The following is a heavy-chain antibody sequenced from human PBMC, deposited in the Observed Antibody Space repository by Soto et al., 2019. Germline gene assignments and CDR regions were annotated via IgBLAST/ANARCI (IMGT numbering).Heavy chain of an antibody. V-gene: IGHV4-4*02. CDR3: ARVRVVRGLLGPFDY. CDR2: IYHSGST. CDR1: GGSISSSNW. D-gene: IGHD2-15*01. J-gene: IGHJ4*02. Sequence: SETLSLTCAVSGGSISSSNWWSWVRQPPGKGLEWIGEIYHSGSTNYNPSLKSRVTISVDKSKNQFSLKLSSVTAADTAVYYCARVRVVRGLLGPFDYWGQGTLVTVSS.